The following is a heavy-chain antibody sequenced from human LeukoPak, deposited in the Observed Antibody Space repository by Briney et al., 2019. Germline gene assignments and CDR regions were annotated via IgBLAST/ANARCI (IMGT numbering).Heavy chain of an antibody. CDR2: IYTSGST. Sequence: SATLSLTCTVSGGSISSYYWSWIRQPAGKGLEWIGRIYTSGSTNYNPSLKSRVTMSVDTSKNQFSLKLSSVTAADTAVYYCAREAVVVVAATPSNWFDPWGQGTLVTVSS. CDR3: AREAVVVVAATPSNWFDP. V-gene: IGHV4-4*07. CDR1: GGSISSYY. J-gene: IGHJ5*02. D-gene: IGHD2-15*01.